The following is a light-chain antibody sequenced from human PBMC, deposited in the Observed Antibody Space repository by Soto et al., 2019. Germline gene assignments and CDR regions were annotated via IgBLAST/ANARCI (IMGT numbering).Light chain of an antibody. CDR3: QQDGSSPWT. Sequence: EIVLTQSPGTLSLSPGERATLSSRASQSVSSSYLAWYQPKPGQAPRLLIYGASTRAPGIPDRFSGSGSGTDFTLTISRLEPEDFAVYYCQQDGSSPWTFGQGTKVDIK. CDR1: QSVSSSY. V-gene: IGKV3-20*01. J-gene: IGKJ1*01. CDR2: GAS.